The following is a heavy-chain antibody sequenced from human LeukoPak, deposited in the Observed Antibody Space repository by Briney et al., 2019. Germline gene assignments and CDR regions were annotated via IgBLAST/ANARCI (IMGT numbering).Heavy chain of an antibody. CDR2: IFHTGNT. D-gene: IGHD5-12*01. Sequence: SETLSLTCTVSGYSIRSSYYWGWIRLPPGKGLEWIGSIFHTGNTYYNPSLKSRVTISVDTSNNRFSLKLSSVTAADTAVYYCARVESGYDIWVDYWGQGTLVTVSS. CDR1: GYSIRSSYY. J-gene: IGHJ4*02. V-gene: IGHV4-38-2*02. CDR3: ARVESGYDIWVDY.